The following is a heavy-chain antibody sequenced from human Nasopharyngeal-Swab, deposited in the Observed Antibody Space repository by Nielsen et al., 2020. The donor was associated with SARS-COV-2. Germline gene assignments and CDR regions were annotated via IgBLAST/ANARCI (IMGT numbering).Heavy chain of an antibody. Sequence: ASVKVSCKASGHTFTGYHMHWERQAPGQGLEWMGRMNPNSGNTGYAQKFQGRVTMTRNTSISTAYMELSSLRSEDTAVYYCARVGAADCSSTSCYAGVSWDYGMDVWGQGTTATVSS. CDR3: ARVGAADCSSTSCYAGVSWDYGMDV. V-gene: IGHV1-8*02. CDR1: GHTFTGYH. D-gene: IGHD2-2*01. J-gene: IGHJ6*02. CDR2: MNPNSGNT.